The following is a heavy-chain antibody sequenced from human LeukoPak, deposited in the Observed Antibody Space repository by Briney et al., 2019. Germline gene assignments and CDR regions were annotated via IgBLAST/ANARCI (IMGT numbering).Heavy chain of an antibody. CDR2: IIPIFGTA. J-gene: IGHJ4*02. CDR1: GGTFSSYA. D-gene: IGHD6-13*01. CDR3: ARDVYTRTGYSSSWSTFDY. V-gene: IGHV1-69*13. Sequence: SVKVSCKASGGTFSSYAISWVRQAPGQGLEWMGGIIPIFGTANYAQKFQGRVTITADEYTSTAYMELSSLRSEDTAVYYCARDVYTRTGYSSSWSTFDYWGQGTLVTVSS.